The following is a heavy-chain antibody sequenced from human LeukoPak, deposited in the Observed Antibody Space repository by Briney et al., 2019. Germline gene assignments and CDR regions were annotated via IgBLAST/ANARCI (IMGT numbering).Heavy chain of an antibody. V-gene: IGHV4-34*01. CDR3: ASHPYGDSPYYYYGMDV. J-gene: IGHJ6*02. CDR2: INHSGST. Sequence: PSETLSLTCAVYGGSFSGYYWSWIRQPPGKGLEWIGEINHSGSTNYNPSLKSRVTISVNTSKNQFSLKLSYVTAADTAVYYCASHPYGDSPYYYYGMDVWGQGTTVTVSS. D-gene: IGHD4-17*01. CDR1: GGSFSGYY.